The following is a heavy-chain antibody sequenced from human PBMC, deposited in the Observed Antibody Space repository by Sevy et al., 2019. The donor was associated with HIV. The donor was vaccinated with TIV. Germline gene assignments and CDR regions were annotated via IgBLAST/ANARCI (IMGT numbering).Heavy chain of an antibody. Sequence: GGSLRLSCAASGFTFDDYTMHWVRQPPGKGLEWVSLISWDGGSTYYADSVKGQFTISRDNSKNSLFLQMNSLRSEDTAFYYCAKLGGNYGDYDDYWGRGTLVTVSS. CDR1: GFTFDDYT. CDR3: AKLGGNYGDYDDY. D-gene: IGHD4-17*01. J-gene: IGHJ4*02. V-gene: IGHV3-43*01. CDR2: ISWDGGST.